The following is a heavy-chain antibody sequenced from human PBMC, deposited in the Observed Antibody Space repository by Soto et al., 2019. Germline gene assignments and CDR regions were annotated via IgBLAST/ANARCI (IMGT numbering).Heavy chain of an antibody. CDR1: GGTFSSYT. V-gene: IGHV1-69*02. CDR3: ARSLGYCSGGSCEVRYLDL. Sequence: SSVKVSCKASGGTFSSYTISWVRQAPGQGLEWMGRIIPILGIANYAQKFQGRVTITADKSTSTAYMELSSLRSEDTAVYYCARSLGYCSGGSCEVRYLDLWGRGTLVTVSS. CDR2: IIPILGIA. J-gene: IGHJ2*01. D-gene: IGHD2-15*01.